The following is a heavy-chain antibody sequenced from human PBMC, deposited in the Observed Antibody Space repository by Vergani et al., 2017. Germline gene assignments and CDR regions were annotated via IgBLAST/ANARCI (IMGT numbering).Heavy chain of an antibody. J-gene: IGHJ4*02. CDR2: IRSSSSYI. Sequence: EVQLVESGGGLVKPGGSLRLSCAASGFTFSSYSMNWVRQAPGKGLEWVSSIRSSSSYIYYADSVKGRFTISRDNAKNSLYLQMNSLRAEDTAVYYCATHPLLRYSGYGNIDYWGQGTLVTVSS. V-gene: IGHV3-21*01. CDR3: ATHPLLRYSGYGNIDY. CDR1: GFTFSSYS. D-gene: IGHD5-12*01.